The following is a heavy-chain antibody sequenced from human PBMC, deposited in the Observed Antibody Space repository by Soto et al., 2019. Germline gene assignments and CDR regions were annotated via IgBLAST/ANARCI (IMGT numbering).Heavy chain of an antibody. V-gene: IGHV3-23*01. CDR1: GFTFSSYA. J-gene: IGHJ4*02. CDR2: ISGSGGNT. Sequence: PGGSLRLSCAASGFTFSSYAMSWVRQAPGKGLEWVSAISGSGGNTYYADSVKGRFTISRDNSKNTLYLQMNSLRAEDTAVYYCAKDLVLYRIIGYWGQGTLVTVSS. CDR3: AKDLVLYRIIGY. D-gene: IGHD2-8*01.